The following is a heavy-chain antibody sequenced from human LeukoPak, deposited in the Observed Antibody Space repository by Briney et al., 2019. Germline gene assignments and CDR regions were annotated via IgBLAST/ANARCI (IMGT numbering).Heavy chain of an antibody. V-gene: IGHV3-48*03. Sequence: GGSLRLSGAASGFTSSSIEMNWVRQAQGKGREWVSSISSSGSSIYYADSVKGRFTISRDSAKNSLYLQMNSLRAEDTAVYYCARDCGGGSCYGPYDAFDIWGQGTMVTVSS. CDR2: ISSSGSSI. J-gene: IGHJ3*02. CDR1: GFTSSSIE. D-gene: IGHD2-15*01. CDR3: ARDCGGGSCYGPYDAFDI.